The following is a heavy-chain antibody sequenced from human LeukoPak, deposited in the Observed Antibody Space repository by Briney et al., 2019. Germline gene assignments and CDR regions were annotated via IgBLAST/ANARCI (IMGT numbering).Heavy chain of an antibody. Sequence: GGSLRLSCAASGFTFSRDWMNWVRQAPGKGLEWVANINQNGNGKYYADSVEGRFTISRDNAKNSLYLQMNGLTAEDTAVYYCARDPDDIVGANFDSWGQGTLVTVSS. D-gene: IGHD1-26*01. V-gene: IGHV3-7*01. J-gene: IGHJ4*02. CDR2: INQNGNGK. CDR3: ARDPDDIVGANFDS. CDR1: GFTFSRDW.